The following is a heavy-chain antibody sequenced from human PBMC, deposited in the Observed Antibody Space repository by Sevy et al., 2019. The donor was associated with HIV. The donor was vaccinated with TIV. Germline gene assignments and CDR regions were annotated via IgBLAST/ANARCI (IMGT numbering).Heavy chain of an antibody. V-gene: IGHV4-34*01. D-gene: IGHD3-3*01. CDR3: ARGYWGNYDFWSGFILANWFDP. Sequence: SETLSLTCAVYGGSFSGYYWSWIRRPPGKGLEWIGEINHSGSTNYNPSLKSRVTISVDTSKNQFSLKLSSVTAADTAVYYCARGYWGNYDFWSGFILANWFDPWGQGTLVTVSS. CDR2: INHSGST. CDR1: GGSFSGYY. J-gene: IGHJ5*02.